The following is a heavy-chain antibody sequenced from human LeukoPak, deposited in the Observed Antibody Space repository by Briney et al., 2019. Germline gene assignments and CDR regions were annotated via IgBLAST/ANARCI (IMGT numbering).Heavy chain of an antibody. D-gene: IGHD2-21*01. CDR1: GGSFSGYY. J-gene: IGHJ6*02. CDR3: AXXXLRFRSYYYYGMDV. V-gene: IGHV4-34*01. Sequence: SETLSLTCAVYGGSFSGYYWSWIRQPPGKGLEWIGEINHSGSTNYNPSLKSRVTISVDTSKNQFSLKLSSVTAADTAVYYCAXXXLRFRSYYYYGMDVWGQGTTVTVSS. CDR2: INHSGST.